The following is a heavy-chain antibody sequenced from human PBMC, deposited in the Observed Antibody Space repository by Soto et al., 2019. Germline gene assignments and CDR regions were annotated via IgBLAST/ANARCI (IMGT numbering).Heavy chain of an antibody. Sequence: SETLSLTCTVSGGSVSSGSYYCSWSRHPPRKGLGWIGYRYYRGSTNYNPSPKSPDTISVDTSQNQFSLKLSSVTAADTAVYYCARTYPHYFGSGSYYNAAFDIWGQGTTVTVSS. CDR1: GGSVSSGSYY. CDR2: RYYRGST. V-gene: IGHV4-61*01. CDR3: ARTYPHYFGSGSYYNAAFDI. J-gene: IGHJ3*02. D-gene: IGHD3-10*01.